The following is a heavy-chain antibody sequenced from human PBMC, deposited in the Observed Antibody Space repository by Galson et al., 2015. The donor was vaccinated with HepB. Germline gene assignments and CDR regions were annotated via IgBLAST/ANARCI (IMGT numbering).Heavy chain of an antibody. CDR1: GGSFSGYY. CDR2: INHSGST. D-gene: IGHD2-15*01. V-gene: IGHV4-34*01. J-gene: IGHJ6*03. Sequence: ETLSLTCAVYGGSFSGYYWSWIRQPPGKGLEWIGEINHSGSTNYNPSLKSRVTISVDTSKNQFSLKLSSVTAADTAVYYCARTKNRRAATIYYYYMDVWGKGTTVTVSS. CDR3: ARTKNRRAATIYYYYMDV.